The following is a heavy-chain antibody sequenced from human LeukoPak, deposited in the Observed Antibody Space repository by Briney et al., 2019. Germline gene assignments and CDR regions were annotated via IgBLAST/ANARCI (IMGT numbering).Heavy chain of an antibody. D-gene: IGHD3-16*01. J-gene: IGHJ3*02. CDR3: ARKGELGDAFDI. CDR2: IYYSGST. V-gene: IGHV4-59*08. Sequence: SETLSLTCTVSGGSISSYYWSWIRQPPGKGLEWIGYIYYSGSTNYNPSLKSRVTISVDTSKNQFFLKLNSVTAADTAVYYCARKGELGDAFDIWGQGTMVTVSS. CDR1: GGSISSYY.